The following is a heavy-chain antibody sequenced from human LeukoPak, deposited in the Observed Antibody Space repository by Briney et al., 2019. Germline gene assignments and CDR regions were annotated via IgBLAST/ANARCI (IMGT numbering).Heavy chain of an antibody. CDR3: ARDRRATSGYPDHDAFDI. CDR1: GYTFTGYY. J-gene: IGHJ3*02. Sequence: ASVKVSCKASGYTFTGYYMHWVGQPPGQGLEWMGWINPNSGGTNYAQKFQGRVTMTRDTSISTAYIELSTLRSDDKAVYYCARDRRATSGYPDHDAFDIWGQGTMVTVSS. D-gene: IGHD3-22*01. V-gene: IGHV1-2*02. CDR2: INPNSGGT.